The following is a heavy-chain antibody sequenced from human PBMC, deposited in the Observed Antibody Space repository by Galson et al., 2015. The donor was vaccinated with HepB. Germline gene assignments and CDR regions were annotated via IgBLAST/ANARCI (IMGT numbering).Heavy chain of an antibody. CDR3: AREALLWFGARQTEIDY. V-gene: IGHV3-7*03. CDR1: GFTFSSYW. Sequence: SLRLSCAASGFTFSSYWMSWVRQAPGKGLEWVANIKQDGSEKYYVDSVKGRFTISRDNAKNSLYLQMNSLRAEDTAVYYCAREALLWFGARQTEIDYWGQGTLVTVSS. J-gene: IGHJ4*02. D-gene: IGHD3-10*01. CDR2: IKQDGSEK.